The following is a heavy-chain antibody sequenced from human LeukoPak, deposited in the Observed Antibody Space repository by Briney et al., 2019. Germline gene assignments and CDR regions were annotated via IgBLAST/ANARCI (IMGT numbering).Heavy chain of an antibody. V-gene: IGHV1-69*13. J-gene: IGHJ4*02. CDR2: IIPIFGTA. CDR3: ARLTYYYYDSSAGDY. CDR1: GGTFSSYA. Sequence: GASVKVSCKASGGTFSSYAISWVRQAPGQGLEWMGRIIPIFGTANYAQKFQGRVTITADESTSTAYMELSSLRSEDTAVYYCARLTYYYYDSSAGDYWGQGTLVTVSS. D-gene: IGHD3-22*01.